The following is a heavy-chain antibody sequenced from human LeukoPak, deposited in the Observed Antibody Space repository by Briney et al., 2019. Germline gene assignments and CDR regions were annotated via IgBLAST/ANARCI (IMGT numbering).Heavy chain of an antibody. V-gene: IGHV3-73*01. D-gene: IGHD5-24*01. CDR3: ARDLVAGWLQSPYYFDY. Sequence: GGSLRLSCAASGFTFSGSALHWVRQASGKGLEWVGRIRSTANGYATAYAASVKGRFTISRDDSKNTAYLQMDSLKTEDTAVYYCARDLVAGWLQSPYYFDYWGQGTLVTVSS. CDR1: GFTFSGSA. J-gene: IGHJ4*02. CDR2: IRSTANGYAT.